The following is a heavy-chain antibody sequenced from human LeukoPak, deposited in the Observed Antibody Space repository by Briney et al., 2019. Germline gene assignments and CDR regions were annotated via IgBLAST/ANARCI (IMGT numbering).Heavy chain of an antibody. CDR3: AKDGPDY. V-gene: IGHV3-30*18. CDR1: GFTFSSYG. CDR2: ISYDGSNK. Sequence: GRSLRLSCAASGFTFSSYGMHWVRQAPGKGLVWVAVISYDGSNKYYADSVKGRFTISRDNSKNTLYLQMDSLRAEDTAVYYCAKDGPDYWGQGTLVTVSS. J-gene: IGHJ4*02.